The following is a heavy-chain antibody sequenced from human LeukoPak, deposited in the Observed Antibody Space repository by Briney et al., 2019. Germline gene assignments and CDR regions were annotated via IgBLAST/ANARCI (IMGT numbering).Heavy chain of an antibody. CDR1: GFTFSSYG. D-gene: IGHD2-2*03. V-gene: IGHV3-33*01. CDR3: ARVGYCSSTSCPFDY. CDR2: IWYDGSNK. J-gene: IGHJ4*02. Sequence: GRSLRLSCAASGFTFSSYGMHWVRQAPGKGLEWVAVIWYDGSNKCYADSVKGRFTISRDNSKNTLYLQMNSLRAEDTAVYYCARVGYCSSTSCPFDYWGQGTLVTVSS.